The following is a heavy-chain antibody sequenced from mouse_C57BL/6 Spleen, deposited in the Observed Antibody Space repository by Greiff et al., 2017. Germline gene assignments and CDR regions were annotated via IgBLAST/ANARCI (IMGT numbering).Heavy chain of an antibody. CDR1: GFTFSDYG. V-gene: IGHV5-15*01. CDR3: ARHYGSSYPSAMDY. CDR2: ISNLAYSI. J-gene: IGHJ4*01. D-gene: IGHD1-1*01. Sequence: EVNVVESGGGLVQPGGSLTLSCAASGFTFSDYGMAWVRQAPRTGPEWVAFISNLAYSIYYADTVTGRFTISRENAKHTLYLEMSSLSSENTAMYYCARHYGSSYPSAMDYWGQGTSVTVSS.